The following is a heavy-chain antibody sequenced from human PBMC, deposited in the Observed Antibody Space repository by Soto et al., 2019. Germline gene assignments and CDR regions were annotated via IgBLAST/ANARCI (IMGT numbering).Heavy chain of an antibody. D-gene: IGHD6-19*01. CDR2: IYYSGST. Sequence: SETLSLTCTVSGGSISSSSYYWGWIRQPPGKGLEWIGSIYYSGSTNYNPSLKSRVTISVDRSKQQFSLNLTSMTAADTAVYYCARGKRGSGWTLENYFYGMDVWGQGTTVTVSS. CDR3: ARGKRGSGWTLENYFYGMDV. V-gene: IGHV4-39*07. J-gene: IGHJ6*02. CDR1: GGSISSSSYY.